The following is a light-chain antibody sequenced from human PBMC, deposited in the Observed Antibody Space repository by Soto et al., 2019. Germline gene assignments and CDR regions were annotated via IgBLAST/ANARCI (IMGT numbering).Light chain of an antibody. CDR1: MRDVGAYNL. J-gene: IGLJ3*02. V-gene: IGLV2-14*01. CDR3: SAYTARSTLV. Sequence: QSVLTQPASGSGSAGQSITISCSGTMRDVGAYNLVSWYQQHPGTAPKLISYEVRNRPSGISSRFSGSRSGTTASLTISGLQSEDEGDYYCSAYTARSTLVFGGGTKVTVL. CDR2: EVR.